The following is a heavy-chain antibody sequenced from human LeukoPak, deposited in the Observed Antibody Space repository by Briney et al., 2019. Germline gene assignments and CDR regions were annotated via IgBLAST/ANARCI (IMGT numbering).Heavy chain of an antibody. V-gene: IGHV3-9*01. CDR1: GFTFHDYA. CDR2: ISWNSGSI. CDR3: AKALYGSDMDV. Sequence: PGRSLRLSCAASGFTFHDYAMHWVRQAPGKGLEWVSGISWNSGSIGYADSVKGRFTISRDNAKNSLYLQMNSLRAEDTALYYCAKALYGSDMDVWGQGTTVTVSS. J-gene: IGHJ6*02. D-gene: IGHD3-10*01.